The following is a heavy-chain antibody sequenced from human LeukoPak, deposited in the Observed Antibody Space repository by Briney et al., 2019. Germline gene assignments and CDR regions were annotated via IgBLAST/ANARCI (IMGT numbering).Heavy chain of an antibody. CDR3: AREGYSSGWYGGFFDY. Sequence: ASAKVSCKASGYTFTSYDINWVRQATGQGLEWMGWMNPNSGNTGYAQKFQGRVTITADESTSTAYMELSSLRSEDTAVYYCAREGYSSGWYGGFFDYWGQGTLVTVSS. J-gene: IGHJ4*02. V-gene: IGHV1-8*03. CDR1: GYTFTSYD. D-gene: IGHD6-19*01. CDR2: MNPNSGNT.